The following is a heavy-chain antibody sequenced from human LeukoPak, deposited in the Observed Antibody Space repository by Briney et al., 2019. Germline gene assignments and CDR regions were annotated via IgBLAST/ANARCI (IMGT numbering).Heavy chain of an antibody. CDR2: ISWDSGSI. D-gene: IGHD1-26*01. CDR1: GFTFYDYA. Sequence: PGRSLRLSCAGSGFTFYDYAVHWVRQPPGKGLEWVSGISWDSGSIDYAVSVKGRFTISRDNAKNSLFLQMNSLRPDDTAFYYCAKGTGRYWTFFDSWGQGTLVTVSS. CDR3: AKGTGRYWTFFDS. V-gene: IGHV3-9*01. J-gene: IGHJ4*02.